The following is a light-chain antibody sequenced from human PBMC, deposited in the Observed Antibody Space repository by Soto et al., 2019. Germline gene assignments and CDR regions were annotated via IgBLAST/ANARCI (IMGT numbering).Light chain of an antibody. J-gene: IGLJ2*01. V-gene: IGLV2-23*01. CDR1: SSDVGSYNL. CDR3: CSCGGSSTYVV. Sequence: QSVLTQPASVSGSPGQSITISCTGTSSDVGSYNLVSWYQQHPGKAPKLMIYEGSKLPSGVSNRFSGSKSGNTASLTISGLQAEDEADYYWCSCGGSSTYVVFGGGTKVTVL. CDR2: EGS.